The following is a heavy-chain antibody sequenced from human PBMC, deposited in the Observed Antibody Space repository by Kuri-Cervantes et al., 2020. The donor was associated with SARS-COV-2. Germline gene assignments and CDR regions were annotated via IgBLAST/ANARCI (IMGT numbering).Heavy chain of an antibody. D-gene: IGHD3-3*01. CDR1: GEPFSGYY. V-gene: IGHV4-34*01. CDR3: ARAKSGGVPYYFDY. Sequence: SQTLSLTCAFYGEPFSGYYWNWIRQSPGKGLEWIGEVNHRGSTNYNPSLKSRVTISVDTSSKQFSLKLSSVTAADTAVYYCARAKSGGVPYYFDYWGQGTLVT. CDR2: VNHRGST. J-gene: IGHJ4*02.